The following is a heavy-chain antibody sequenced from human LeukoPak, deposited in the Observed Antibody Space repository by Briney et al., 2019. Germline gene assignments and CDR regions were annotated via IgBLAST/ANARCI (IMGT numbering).Heavy chain of an antibody. CDR2: ISSDGGST. D-gene: IGHD6-6*01. Sequence: GGSLRLSCSASGFTFSTYAMHWVRQAPGKGLEYVSAISSDGGSTYYANSVKGRFTISRDNSKNMLYLQMGSLRPEDMAVYYCARWVSTSYDAFDIWGQGTMVTVSS. V-gene: IGHV3-64*01. CDR1: GFTFSTYA. J-gene: IGHJ3*02. CDR3: ARWVSTSYDAFDI.